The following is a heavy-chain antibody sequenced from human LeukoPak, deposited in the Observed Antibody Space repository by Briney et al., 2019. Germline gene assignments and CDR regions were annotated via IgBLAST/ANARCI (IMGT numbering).Heavy chain of an antibody. J-gene: IGHJ3*01. Sequence: SSETLSLTCTISGGSITSIIYYWGWIRQPPGKGLEWIGTIYYSGSTSYNPSLKSRVTISVDTSKNQFSLKLSSVTAADTAVYYCARLLGRGGFRAVDFWGQGTMVTVSS. CDR1: GGSITSIIYY. CDR2: IYYSGST. V-gene: IGHV4-39*01. CDR3: ARLLGRGGFRAVDF. D-gene: IGHD3-16*01.